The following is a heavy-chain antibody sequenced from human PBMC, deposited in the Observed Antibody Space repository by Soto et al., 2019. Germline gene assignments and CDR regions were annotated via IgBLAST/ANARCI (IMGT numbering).Heavy chain of an antibody. Sequence: GASVKVSCKASGYTFTSYYMHWVRQAPGQGLEWMGIINPSGGSTSYAQKFQGRVTMTRDTSTSTVYMELSSLRSEDTAVYYCASAKPDTSDYYYYGMDVWGQGTTVTVS. CDR2: INPSGGST. CDR3: ASAKPDTSDYYYYGMDV. J-gene: IGHJ6*02. V-gene: IGHV1-46*01. D-gene: IGHD5-18*01. CDR1: GYTFTSYY.